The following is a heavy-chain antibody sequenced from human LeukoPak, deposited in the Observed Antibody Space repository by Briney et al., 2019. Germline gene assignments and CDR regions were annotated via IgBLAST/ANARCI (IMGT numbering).Heavy chain of an antibody. Sequence: GGSLRLSCAASGFTFNNYAMTWVRQAPGKGLEWVSAVSGRGDATYYADSVKGRFTISRDDSKNTLYLQMNSLRAEDTAVYHCAKAPPASTNYYYGMDVWGQGTTVTVSS. V-gene: IGHV3-23*01. CDR3: AKAPPASTNYYYGMDV. CDR1: GFTFNNYA. J-gene: IGHJ6*02. D-gene: IGHD6-25*01. CDR2: VSGRGDAT.